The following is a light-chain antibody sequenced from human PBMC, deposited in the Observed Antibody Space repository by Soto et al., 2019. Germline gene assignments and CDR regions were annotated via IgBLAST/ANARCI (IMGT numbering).Light chain of an antibody. CDR1: SSNLGAGYD. V-gene: IGLV1-40*01. CDR2: GNR. J-gene: IGLJ1*01. CDR3: QSYDNSLGVCYV. Sequence: QSVLTQPPSVSGASGQRVTISCTGSSSNLGAGYDVHWYQLLPGTAPKLLIYGNRNRPSGVPDRFSGSKSGTSASLAITGLQAEDEADYYCQSYDNSLGVCYVFGTGTKVTVL.